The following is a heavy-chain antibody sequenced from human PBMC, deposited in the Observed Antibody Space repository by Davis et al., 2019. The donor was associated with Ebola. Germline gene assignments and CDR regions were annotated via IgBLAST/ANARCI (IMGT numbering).Heavy chain of an antibody. CDR1: GYIFTAHY. Sequence: ASVKVSCKSSGYIFTAHYIHWVRQAPGQGLEWMGWMNPNSGVTKSAQKFQGRVTMTRDTSNSTVYMDLSSLRSDDTAIYYCARDTMGIVIYRVLDIWGQGTTVTVSS. CDR3: ARDTMGIVIYRVLDI. J-gene: IGHJ3*02. D-gene: IGHD2/OR15-2a*01. CDR2: MNPNSGVT. V-gene: IGHV1-2*02.